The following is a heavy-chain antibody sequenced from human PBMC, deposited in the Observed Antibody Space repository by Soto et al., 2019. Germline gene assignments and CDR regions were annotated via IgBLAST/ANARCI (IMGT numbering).Heavy chain of an antibody. CDR2: ISSSSSYT. V-gene: IGHV3-11*06. CDR1: GFTFSDYY. Sequence: PGGSLRLSCAASGFTFSDYYMSWIRQAPGKGLEWVSYISSSSSYTNYADSVKGRFTISRDNAKNSLYLQMNSLRAEDTAVYYCARDHVSWHNWFDPWGQGTLVTVSS. D-gene: IGHD6-13*01. CDR3: ARDHVSWHNWFDP. J-gene: IGHJ5*02.